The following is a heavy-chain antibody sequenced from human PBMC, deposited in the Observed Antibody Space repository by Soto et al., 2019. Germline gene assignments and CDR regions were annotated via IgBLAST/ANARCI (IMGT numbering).Heavy chain of an antibody. CDR2: INAGNGNT. CDR1: GYTFASYA. V-gene: IGHV1-3*01. CDR3: ARELHDYGDYGWFDP. J-gene: IGHJ5*02. D-gene: IGHD4-17*01. Sequence: ASVKVSCKASGYTFASYAMHWVRQAPGQRLEWMGWINAGNGNTKYSQKFQGRVTITRDTSASTAYMELSSLRSEDTAVYYCARELHDYGDYGWFDPWGQGTLVTVSS.